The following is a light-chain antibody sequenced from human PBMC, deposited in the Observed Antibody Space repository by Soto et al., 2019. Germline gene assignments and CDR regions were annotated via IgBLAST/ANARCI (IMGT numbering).Light chain of an antibody. Sequence: DIQMTQSPSTLSASVGDRVTITCRASQSISSWLAWYQQKPGKAPKLLIYKASSLESGVPSRFSGSGSGTEFTLTISSLQPDDFATYYFQQYNSHPYTFGQGTKLEIK. V-gene: IGKV1-5*03. J-gene: IGKJ2*01. CDR1: QSISSW. CDR2: KAS. CDR3: QQYNSHPYT.